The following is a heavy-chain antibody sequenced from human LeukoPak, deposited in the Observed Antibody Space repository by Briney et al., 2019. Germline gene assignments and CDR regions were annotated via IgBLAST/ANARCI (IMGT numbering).Heavy chain of an antibody. Sequence: GGSLRLSCAASGFTFSIYSMNWVRQAPGKGLEWLSYISGSSSTIYYADSVKGRFTISRDNAKNSLYLQINSLRDEDSAVYYCARDNRRGYYDSGAYYYFDYWGQGTLVTVSS. V-gene: IGHV3-48*02. CDR2: ISGSSSTI. J-gene: IGHJ4*02. CDR1: GFTFSIYS. CDR3: ARDNRRGYYDSGAYYYFDY. D-gene: IGHD3-22*01.